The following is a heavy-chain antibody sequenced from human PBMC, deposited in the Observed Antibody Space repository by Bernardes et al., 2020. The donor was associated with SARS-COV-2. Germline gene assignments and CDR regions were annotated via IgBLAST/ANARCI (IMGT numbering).Heavy chain of an antibody. CDR1: GFTFSRYS. D-gene: IGHD6-19*01. V-gene: IGHV3-64D*06. J-gene: IGHJ4*02. CDR2: ISSDGDNK. Sequence: GGCLSLSCSASGFTFSRYSMHWVRPAPGKGLEYVSGISSDGDNKQYADSVEDRFTISRDNSKDTLYLQLTSLRLEDTAVYYCVKADYKFFWPSSGWGGHFFDYWGQGTPVTVSS. CDR3: VKADYKFFWPSSGWGGHFFDY.